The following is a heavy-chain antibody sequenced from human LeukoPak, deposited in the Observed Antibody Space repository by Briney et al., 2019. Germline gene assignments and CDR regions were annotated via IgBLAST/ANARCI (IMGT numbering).Heavy chain of an antibody. CDR2: INTDGSVT. V-gene: IGHV3-74*01. CDR1: GITVSTFW. Sequence: GGSLRLSCAASGITVSTFWMHWVRQAPGEGLVWVSRINTDGSVTNYADTVEGRFTISRDNAKNMLYLQMNDLRAEDTAVYYCVTDRYSDSAFGDWGQGTLVTVSS. J-gene: IGHJ4*02. D-gene: IGHD1-26*01. CDR3: VTDRYSDSAFGD.